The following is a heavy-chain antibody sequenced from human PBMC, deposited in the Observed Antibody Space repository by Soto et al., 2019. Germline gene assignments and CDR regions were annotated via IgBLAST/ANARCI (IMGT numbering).Heavy chain of an antibody. CDR1: GFTFSSYE. V-gene: IGHV3-48*03. Sequence: GRSLRLYCAASGFTFSSYEMNWVRQAPGKGLEWVSYISSSGSTIYYADSVKGRFTISRDNAKNSLYLQMNSLRAEDTAVYYCASSWELLLWGQGTLVTVSS. CDR2: ISSSGSTI. J-gene: IGHJ4*02. CDR3: ASSWELLL. D-gene: IGHD1-26*01.